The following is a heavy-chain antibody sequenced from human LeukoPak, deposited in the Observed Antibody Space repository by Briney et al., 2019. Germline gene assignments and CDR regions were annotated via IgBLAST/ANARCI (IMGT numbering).Heavy chain of an antibody. V-gene: IGHV1-18*01. J-gene: IGHJ4*02. CDR2: ISGYNGNT. Sequence: WASVKVSCKASTYTFTRYGISWVRQAPGQGLEWMGWISGYNGNTNYAQKFLGRVSMTADTATSTAYMELRSLTSDDTAMYYCARGHEKGIVVVPAQVDYWGQGTLVTVSS. CDR3: ARGHEKGIVVVPAQVDY. CDR1: TYTFTRYG. D-gene: IGHD2-2*01.